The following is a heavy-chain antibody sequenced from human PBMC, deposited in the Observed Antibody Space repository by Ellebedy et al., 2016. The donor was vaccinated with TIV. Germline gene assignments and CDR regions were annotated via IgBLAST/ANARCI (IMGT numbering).Heavy chain of an antibody. J-gene: IGHJ3*02. CDR3: ARHLSETYYDYVWGSYRYAFDI. Sequence: SETLSLXXTVSGGSISSGDSYWSWIRQPPGKGLEWIGYIYYSGSTNYNPSLKSRVTISVDTSKNQFSLKLSSVTAADTAVYYCARHLSETYYDYVWGSYRYAFDIWGQGTMVTVSS. CDR2: IYYSGST. D-gene: IGHD3-16*02. CDR1: GGSISSGDSY. V-gene: IGHV4-61*08.